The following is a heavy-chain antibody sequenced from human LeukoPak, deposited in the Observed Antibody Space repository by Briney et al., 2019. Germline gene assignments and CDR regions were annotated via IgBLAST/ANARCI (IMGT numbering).Heavy chain of an antibody. CDR1: GFTFSSHP. D-gene: IGHD2-2*03. CDR2: ISYDGSDI. V-gene: IGHV3-30*09. J-gene: IGHJ4*02. CDR3: ARESANGYYCDY. Sequence: GGSLRLSCTASGFTFSSHPMHWVRQAPGKGLEWVAVISYDGSDIYFADSVQGRIGISRDNSKKTVYLQMNSLRAEDTAVYYCARESANGYYCDYWGQGTLVTVSS.